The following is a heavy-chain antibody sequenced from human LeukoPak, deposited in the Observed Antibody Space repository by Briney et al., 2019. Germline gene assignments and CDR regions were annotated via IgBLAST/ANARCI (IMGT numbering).Heavy chain of an antibody. CDR2: INAGNGHT. V-gene: IGHV1-3*01. J-gene: IGHJ4*02. D-gene: IGHD3-3*01. CDR3: ARGIWSRTVSSYYFDC. CDR1: GGTFSSYA. Sequence: ASVKVSCKASGGTFSSYAISWVRQAPGQRLEWMGWINAGNGHTRYSQRFQGRVTITRDTSASTVYMEVTSLRFEDTAVYCCARGIWSRTVSSYYFDCWGQGTLVTVSS.